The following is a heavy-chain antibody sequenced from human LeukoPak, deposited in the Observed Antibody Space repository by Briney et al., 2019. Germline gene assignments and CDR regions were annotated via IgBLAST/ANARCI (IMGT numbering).Heavy chain of an antibody. CDR1: GGHFSGYY. D-gene: IGHD1-7*01. CDR2: INHSGST. V-gene: IGHV4-34*01. Sequence: SETLSLTCAVYGGHFSGYYWIGIRRPPGKGLEGIGEINHSGSTNYNPSLKSRVTISVDTSKNQFSLKLSSVTAPDTAVYYCARYRYNWNCSAGLYYCYYYMDVWGKGTTVTVSS. CDR3: ARYRYNWNCSAGLYYCYYYMDV. J-gene: IGHJ6*03.